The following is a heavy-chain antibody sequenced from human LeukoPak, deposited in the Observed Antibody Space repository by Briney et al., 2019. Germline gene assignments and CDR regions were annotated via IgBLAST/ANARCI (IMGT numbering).Heavy chain of an antibody. CDR1: GFTFSSYA. J-gene: IGHJ4*02. CDR2: ISGSGGTT. D-gene: IGHD5-18*01. CDR3: ARGLQEYTYGFDY. Sequence: GGSLRLSCAASGFTFSSYAMTWVRQAPGKGLEWVSAISGSGGTTYYADSVKGRFTISRDNSWNTLYLQMNSLRADDTAVYYCARGLQEYTYGFDYWGKGTLVTVSS. V-gene: IGHV3-23*01.